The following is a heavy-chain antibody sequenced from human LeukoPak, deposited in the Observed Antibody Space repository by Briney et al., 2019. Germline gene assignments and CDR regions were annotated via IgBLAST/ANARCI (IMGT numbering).Heavy chain of an antibody. CDR1: GFTVSSNY. J-gene: IGHJ4*02. Sequence: GGSLRLSCAASGFTVSSNYMSWVRQAPGKGLEGVSVIYSGGSTYYADSVKGRFTISRDNSKNTLYLQMNSLRAEDTAVYYCARDLGYYDSSGYYDYWGQGTLVTVSS. CDR3: ARDLGYYDSSGYYDY. CDR2: IYSGGST. D-gene: IGHD3-22*01. V-gene: IGHV3-66*01.